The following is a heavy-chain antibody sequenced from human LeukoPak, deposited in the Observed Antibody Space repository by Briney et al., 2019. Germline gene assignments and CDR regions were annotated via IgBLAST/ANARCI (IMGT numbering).Heavy chain of an antibody. V-gene: IGHV3-23*01. J-gene: IGHJ4*02. CDR2: ISGSGGST. D-gene: IGHD3-3*01. CDR1: GFTFSSYA. CDR3: AKDGYYDFWSGYWNY. Sequence: GGSPRLSCAASGFTFSSYAMSWVRQAPGKGLEWVSAISGSGGSTYYADSVKGRFTISRDNSKNTLYLQMNSLRAEDTAVYYCAKDGYYDFWSGYWNYWGQGTLVTVSS.